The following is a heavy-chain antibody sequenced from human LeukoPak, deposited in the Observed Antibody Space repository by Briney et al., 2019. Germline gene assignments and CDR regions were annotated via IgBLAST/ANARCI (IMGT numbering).Heavy chain of an antibody. CDR1: GYTFTSYG. CDR2: IIPIFGTA. V-gene: IGHV1-69*05. CDR3: ARPTYSNYCFDY. Sequence: ASVKVSCKASGYTFTSYGISWVRQAPGQGLEWMGGIIPIFGTANYAQKFQGRVTITTDESTSTAYMELSSLRSEDTAVYYCARPTYSNYCFDYRGQGTLVTVSS. D-gene: IGHD4-11*01. J-gene: IGHJ4*02.